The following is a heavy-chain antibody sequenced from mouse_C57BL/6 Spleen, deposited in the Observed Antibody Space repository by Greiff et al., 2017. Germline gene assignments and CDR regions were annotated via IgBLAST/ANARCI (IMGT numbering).Heavy chain of an antibody. CDR2: IDPSDSET. D-gene: IGHD1-1*01. J-gene: IGHJ1*03. CDR3: ARVGTTVVRRYCDV. V-gene: IGHV1-52*01. Sequence: QVQLQQPGAELVRPGSSVKLSCKASGYTFTSYWMHWVKQRPIQGLEWIGNIDPSDSETHYNQKFKDKATLTVDKSSSTAYMQLSSLTSEDSAVYYCARVGTTVVRRYCDVWGTGTTVTVSS. CDR1: GYTFTSYW.